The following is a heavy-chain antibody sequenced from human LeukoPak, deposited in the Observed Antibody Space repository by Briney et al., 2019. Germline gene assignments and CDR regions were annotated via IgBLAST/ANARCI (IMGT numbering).Heavy chain of an antibody. Sequence: PSGTLSLTCAVSGGSISSSNWWSWVGQPPGKGLEWIGEIYHSGSTNYNPSLKSRVTISVDTSKNQFSLKLSSVTAADTAVYYCARGMGMITFGEMDVWGKGTTVTVSS. CDR1: GGSISSSNW. V-gene: IGHV4-4*02. CDR2: IYHSGST. CDR3: ARGMGMITFGEMDV. J-gene: IGHJ6*04. D-gene: IGHD3-16*01.